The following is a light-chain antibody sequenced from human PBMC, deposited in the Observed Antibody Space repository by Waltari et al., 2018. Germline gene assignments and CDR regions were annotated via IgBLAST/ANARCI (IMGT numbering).Light chain of an antibody. CDR3: CSYAASSVRV. J-gene: IGLJ3*02. Sequence: QSALTQPASVSGSPGQSITISCTGTSSDVGSYNLVSWYQQHPGKAPKLMIYEGSKRPSGVSNRFSGSKSGNTAYLTISGLQAEDEADYYCCSYAASSVRVFGGGTKLTVL. CDR1: SSDVGSYNL. V-gene: IGLV2-23*01. CDR2: EGS.